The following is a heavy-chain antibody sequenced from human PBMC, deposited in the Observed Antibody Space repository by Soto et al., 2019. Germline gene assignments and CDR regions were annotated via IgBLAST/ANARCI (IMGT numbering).Heavy chain of an antibody. CDR3: PRDHLILPAHDVFDVSDC. V-gene: IGHV3-7*03. D-gene: IGHD3-16*01. CDR1: RFTFSICS. J-gene: IGHJ6*02. CDR2: IPQEGVDG. Sequence: GTRRVSCAFARFTFSICSITMVRRSRGKGLEWVAKIPQEGVDGHYADSVKGRFTISRDNCKNSLYLQLNNLRAEDTAVYYCPRDHLILPAHDVFDVSDCWVQGATATVSS.